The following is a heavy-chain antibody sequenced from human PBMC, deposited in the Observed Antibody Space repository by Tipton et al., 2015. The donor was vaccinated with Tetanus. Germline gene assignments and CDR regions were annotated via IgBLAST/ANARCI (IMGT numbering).Heavy chain of an antibody. CDR2: IYHSGTT. Sequence: TLSLTCAVYGGSFSGYYWSWIRQPAGKGLEWIGEIYHSGTTNYNPSLKSRVTISVDKSKKQFSLKLTSVTVADTAVYFCARYQDRTSSRYFDYWGQGTLVTVSS. J-gene: IGHJ4*02. V-gene: IGHV4-34*10. CDR1: GGSFSGYY. CDR3: ARYQDRTSSRYFDY. D-gene: IGHD6-6*01.